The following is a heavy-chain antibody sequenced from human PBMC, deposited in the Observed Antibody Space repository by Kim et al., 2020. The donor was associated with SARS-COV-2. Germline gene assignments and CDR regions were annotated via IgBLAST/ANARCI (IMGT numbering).Heavy chain of an antibody. CDR2: IYYSGST. D-gene: IGHD6-13*01. J-gene: IGHJ6*03. V-gene: IGHV4-59*01. CDR3: ARGLYSSSWYGIDYYYYYYMDV. Sequence: SETLSLTCTVSGGSISSYYWSWIRQPPGKGLEWIGYIYYSGSTNYNPSLKSRVTISVDTSKNQFSLKLSSVTAADTAVYYCARGLYSSSWYGIDYYYYYYMDVWGKGTTVTVSS. CDR1: GGSISSYY.